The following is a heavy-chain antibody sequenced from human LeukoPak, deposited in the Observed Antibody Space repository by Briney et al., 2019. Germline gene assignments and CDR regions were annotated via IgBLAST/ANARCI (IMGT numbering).Heavy chain of an antibody. CDR1: GFTFSSYA. V-gene: IGHV3-23*01. CDR2: ISGRGGST. D-gene: IGHD3-22*01. Sequence: GGSLRLSCAASGFTFSSYAMSWVRQAPGKGLEWVSGISGRGGSTYYADSVKGRFTISRDNSKNTLYLQMDSLRADDTAVYYCARVSYVTSGYYYGSYDCWGQGTLVTVSS. CDR3: ARVSYVTSGYYYGSYDC. J-gene: IGHJ4*02.